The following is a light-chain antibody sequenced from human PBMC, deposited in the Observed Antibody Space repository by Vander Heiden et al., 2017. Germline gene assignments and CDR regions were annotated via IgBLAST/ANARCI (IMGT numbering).Light chain of an antibody. CDR3: GTWDSGLSFPV. CDR1: RSNIGNNH. CDR2: DNN. J-gene: IGLJ1*01. Sequence: QSVLTPPPSVSAAPAQKVTLSCSGSRSNIGNNHVSWYQQLPGTAPKLLIYDNNNRPSGIPDRFSGSKSGTSAILDITGLQTGDEADYYCGTWDSGLSFPVFGTGTKVTVL. V-gene: IGLV1-51*01.